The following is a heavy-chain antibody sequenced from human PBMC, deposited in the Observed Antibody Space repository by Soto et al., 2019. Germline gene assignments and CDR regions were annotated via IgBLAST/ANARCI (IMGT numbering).Heavy chain of an antibody. J-gene: IGHJ3*02. Sequence: GGSLRLSCAASGFTFDDYAMHWVRQAPGKGLEWVSGISWNSGSIGYADSVKGRFTISRDNAKNSLYLQMNSLRAEDTALYYCAKVQNKWGSYYAFDIWGQGTMVTVSS. V-gene: IGHV3-9*01. CDR2: ISWNSGSI. CDR1: GFTFDDYA. D-gene: IGHD1-26*01. CDR3: AKVQNKWGSYYAFDI.